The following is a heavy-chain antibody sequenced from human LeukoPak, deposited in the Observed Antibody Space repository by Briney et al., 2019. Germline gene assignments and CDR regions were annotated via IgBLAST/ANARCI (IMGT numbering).Heavy chain of an antibody. CDR3: ARLDSHGSGRALRNAEYFQH. Sequence: GESLKISCKGSGYSFTSYWIGWVRQMPGKGLEWMGIIYPGDSDTRYSPSFQGQVTISADKSISAAYLQWSSLKASDTAMYYCARLDSHGSGRALRNAEYFQHWGQGTLVTVSS. CDR2: IYPGDSDT. D-gene: IGHD3-10*01. J-gene: IGHJ1*01. V-gene: IGHV5-51*01. CDR1: GYSFTSYW.